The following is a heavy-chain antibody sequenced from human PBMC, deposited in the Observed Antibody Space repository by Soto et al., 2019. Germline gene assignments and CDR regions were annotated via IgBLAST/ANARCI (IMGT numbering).Heavy chain of an antibody. J-gene: IGHJ4*02. D-gene: IGHD2-8*01. CDR2: ISYDGGNK. Sequence: QVQLVESGGGVVQPGRSLRLSCAASGFTFSRYSIHWVRQAPGKGLEWVAVISYDGGNKYYADSVKGRFTISRDNSKNTMYLQMNSLRVEDTAVYYCARDNGDDVFEYWGQGTLVTVSS. CDR3: ARDNGDDVFEY. V-gene: IGHV3-30-3*01. CDR1: GFTFSRYS.